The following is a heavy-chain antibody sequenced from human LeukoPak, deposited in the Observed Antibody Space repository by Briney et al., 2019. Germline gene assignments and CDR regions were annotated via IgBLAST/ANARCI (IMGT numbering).Heavy chain of an antibody. CDR1: GEPFSGYY. CDR2: INRHGNT. J-gene: IGHJ4*02. V-gene: IGHV4-34*01. CDR3: ARLVPERFFQLNPEGYYDY. D-gene: IGHD3-3*01. Sequence: SETLSLTCAVSGEPFSGYYWGWIRQPPGKGLELIGEINRHGNTDYNPSLKSRVSMSIDTSKNQFSLKLISVTAADTAVYYCARLVPERFFQLNPEGYYDYWGQGTLVTVSS.